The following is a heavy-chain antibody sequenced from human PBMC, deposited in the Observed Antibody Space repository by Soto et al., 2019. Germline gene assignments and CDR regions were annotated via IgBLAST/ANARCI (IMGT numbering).Heavy chain of an antibody. CDR1: GFTFSSYA. V-gene: IGHV3-23*01. Sequence: EVQLLESGGGLVQPGGSLRLSCAASGFTFSSYAMSWVRQAPGKGLEWVSAISGSGGSTYYADSVKGRFTISRDNSKNTLYRQMNSLRAEDTAVYYCAKDRYGDLVSIPDYYYYYGMDVWGQGTTVTVSS. CDR2: ISGSGGST. J-gene: IGHJ6*02. D-gene: IGHD4-17*01. CDR3: AKDRYGDLVSIPDYYYYYGMDV.